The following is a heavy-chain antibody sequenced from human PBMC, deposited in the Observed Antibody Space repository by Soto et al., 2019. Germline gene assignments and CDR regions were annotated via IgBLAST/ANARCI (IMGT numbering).Heavy chain of an antibody. CDR2: IWYDGSNK. CDR1: GFTFSSYG. J-gene: IGHJ5*02. Sequence: PGGSLRLSCAASGFTFSSYGMHWVRQAPGKGLEWVAVIWYDGSNKYYADSVKGRFTISRDNSKNTLYLQMNSLRAEDTAVYYCARGTGDTVLPFPGFDPWGQGTLVTVSS. CDR3: ARGTGDTVLPFPGFDP. V-gene: IGHV3-33*01. D-gene: IGHD7-27*01.